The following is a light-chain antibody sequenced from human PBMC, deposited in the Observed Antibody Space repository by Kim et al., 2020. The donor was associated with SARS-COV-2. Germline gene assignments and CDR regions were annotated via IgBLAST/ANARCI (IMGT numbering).Light chain of an antibody. J-gene: IGKJ1*01. CDR2: AAS. CDR3: QQYYSYEWT. V-gene: IGKV1-8*01. CDR1: QGISSY. Sequence: AIRITQSPSSLSASTGDRVTITCRASQGISSYLAWYQQKPGKAPKLLIYAASTLQSGVPSRFSGSGYGTDFTLTISCLQSEDFATYYCQQYYSYEWTFGQGTKVDIK.